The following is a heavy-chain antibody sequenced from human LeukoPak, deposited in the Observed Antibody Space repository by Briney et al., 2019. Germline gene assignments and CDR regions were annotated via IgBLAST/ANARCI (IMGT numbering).Heavy chain of an antibody. CDR2: ISGSGGST. J-gene: IGHJ5*02. V-gene: IGHV3-23*01. Sequence: GGSLRLSCAASGFTFSSYGMSWVRQAPGKGLEWVSAISGSGGSTYYADSVKGRFTISRDNSKNTLYLQMDSLRAEDTAVYYCAKDNHEIGVSGSGWFDPWGQGTLVTVSS. CDR3: AKDNHEIGVSGSGWFDP. D-gene: IGHD6-19*01. CDR1: GFTFSSYG.